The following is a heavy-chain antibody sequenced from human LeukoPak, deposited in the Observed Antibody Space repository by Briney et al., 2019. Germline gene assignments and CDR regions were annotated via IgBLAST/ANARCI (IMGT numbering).Heavy chain of an antibody. CDR1: GFTFSIYW. CDR2: IKQDGSEK. CDR3: ASLITGYYGSGFDS. Sequence: PGGSLRLSCATSGFTFSIYWMSWVRQAPGKGLEWVANIKQDGSEKYYVDSVKGRFTISRDNAKSSLYLQMNSLRAEDTALYYCASLITGYYGSGFDSWGQGTLVTVSS. J-gene: IGHJ4*02. D-gene: IGHD3-10*01. V-gene: IGHV3-7*02.